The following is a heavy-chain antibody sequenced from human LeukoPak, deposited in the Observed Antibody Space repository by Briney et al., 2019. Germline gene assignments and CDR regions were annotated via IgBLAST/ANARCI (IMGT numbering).Heavy chain of an antibody. V-gene: IGHV3-21*05. CDR1: GFTFSSYS. CDR3: ARDTTADYYYYYMDV. D-gene: IGHD4-11*01. J-gene: IGHJ6*03. Sequence: GGSLRLSCAASGFTFSSYSMNWVRQAPGKGLEWVSYISASSSYIYYADSVKGRFTISRDNAKNSLYLQMNSLRVEDTAVYYCARDTTADYYYYYMDVWGKGTTVTVSS. CDR2: ISASSSYI.